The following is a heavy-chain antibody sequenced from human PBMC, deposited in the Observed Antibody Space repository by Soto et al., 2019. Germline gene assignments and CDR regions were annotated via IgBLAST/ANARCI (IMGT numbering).Heavy chain of an antibody. J-gene: IGHJ6*02. CDR3: AREYGMDV. CDR2: ISGYNHNT. CDR1: RYSFNTYA. Sequence: QVQLVQSGAEVKKPGASVKVSCKASRYSFNTYAISWVRQAPGQGLEWMGWISGYNHNTNYAGKFQGRVTVTADRSTSTAYMELRSLTSNDTAVYYCAREYGMDVWGQGTPVTVS. V-gene: IGHV1-18*01.